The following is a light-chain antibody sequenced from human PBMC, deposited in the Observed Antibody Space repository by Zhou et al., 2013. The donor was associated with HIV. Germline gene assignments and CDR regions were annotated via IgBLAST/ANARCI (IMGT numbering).Light chain of an antibody. CDR1: QDIRNW. CDR2: AAS. J-gene: IGKJ2*01. CDR3: QQGKSFPRT. Sequence: DIQMTQSPSSVSVSVEDRVTITCRASQDIRNWLAWYQQKPGKAPELLIYAASSLQSGVPSRFSGSGSGTYFTLTISSLHPEDFATYYCQQGKSFPRTFGQGTKLEIK. V-gene: IGKV1-12*01.